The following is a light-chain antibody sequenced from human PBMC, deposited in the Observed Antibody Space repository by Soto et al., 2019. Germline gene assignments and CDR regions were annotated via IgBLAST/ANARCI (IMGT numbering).Light chain of an antibody. CDR3: QQRSIWPET. CDR2: DAS. CDR1: QSVSSY. V-gene: IGKV3-11*01. Sequence: EIVLTQSPATLSLSPGERATLSCRASQSVSSYLAWYQQKAGQAPRLLIYDASNRATDIPARFSGSGSGTDFTLTISSLEPEDFAIYYCQQRSIWPETFGQGTKLEIK. J-gene: IGKJ2*01.